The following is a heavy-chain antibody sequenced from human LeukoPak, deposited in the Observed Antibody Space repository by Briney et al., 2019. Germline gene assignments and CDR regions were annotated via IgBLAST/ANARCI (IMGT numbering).Heavy chain of an antibody. CDR1: GGTFSSYA. V-gene: IGHV1-69*05. CDR3: ARDIVGYYEGASGIAFDI. Sequence: ASVKVSCKASGGTFSSYAISWVRQAPGQGLEWMGGIIPIFGTANYAQKLQGRVTMTTDTSTSTAYMELRSLRSDDTAVYYCARDIVGYYEGASGIAFDIWGQGTMVTVSS. J-gene: IGHJ3*02. D-gene: IGHD3-22*01. CDR2: IIPIFGTA.